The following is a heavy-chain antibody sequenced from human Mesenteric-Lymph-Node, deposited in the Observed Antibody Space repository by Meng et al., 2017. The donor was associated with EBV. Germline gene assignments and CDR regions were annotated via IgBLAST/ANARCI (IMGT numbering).Heavy chain of an antibody. CDR3: SHTDYFDNTGHH. J-gene: IGHJ4*02. D-gene: IGHD3-22*01. CDR1: AYSYSGYY. CDR2: INPRSGAT. V-gene: IGHV1-2*06. Sequence: QGQLANSVAVVRKPRASVKCSCKASAYSYSGYYLHWGRQAPGQGLEWMGRINPRSGATSYAEKFQGRLAMTGDTSVSTAYMELASLRSDDTAVYFCSHTDYFDNTGHHWGQGTLVTVSS.